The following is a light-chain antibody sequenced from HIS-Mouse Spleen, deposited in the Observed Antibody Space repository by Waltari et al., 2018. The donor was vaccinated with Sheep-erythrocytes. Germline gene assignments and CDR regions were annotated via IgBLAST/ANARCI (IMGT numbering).Light chain of an antibody. CDR3: CSYAGSSTYVV. J-gene: IGLJ2*01. CDR2: EGS. V-gene: IGLV2-23*01. CDR1: SSDVGRYNL. Sequence: QSALTQPASVSGSPGQSITISCTGTSSDVGRYNLVSWYQQHPGKAPKLMISEGSKRPSGVSNRFSGSKSGNTASLTISGLQAEDEADYYCCSYAGSSTYVVFGGGTKLTVL.